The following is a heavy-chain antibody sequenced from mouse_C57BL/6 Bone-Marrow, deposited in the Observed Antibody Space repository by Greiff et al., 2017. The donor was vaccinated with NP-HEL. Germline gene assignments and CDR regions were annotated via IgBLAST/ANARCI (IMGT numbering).Heavy chain of an antibody. CDR3: ARWRDYYGSDYYAMDY. J-gene: IGHJ4*01. CDR1: GYTFTSYW. Sequence: QVHVKQPGAELVMPGASVKLSCKASGYTFTSYWMHWVKQRPGQGLEWIGEIDPSDSYTNYNQKFKGKSTLTVDKSSSTAYMQLSSLTSEDSAVYYCARWRDYYGSDYYAMDYWGQGTSVTVSS. V-gene: IGHV1-69*01. CDR2: IDPSDSYT. D-gene: IGHD1-1*01.